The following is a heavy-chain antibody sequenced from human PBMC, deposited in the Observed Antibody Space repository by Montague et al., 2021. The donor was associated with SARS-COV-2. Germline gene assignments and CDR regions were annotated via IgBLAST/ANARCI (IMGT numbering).Heavy chain of an antibody. CDR2: INHSGST. CDR1: GGSFSGYY. D-gene: IGHD2-2*01. CDR3: ARARQDVVVPALGIGAYYYYCMDV. J-gene: IGHJ6*03. V-gene: IGHV4-34*01. Sequence: SETLSLTCAVYGGSFSGYYWSWIRQPPGKGLEWIGEINHSGSTNYNPSLKSRVTISVDTSKNQFSLKLSSVTAADTAVYYCARARQDVVVPALGIGAYYYYCMDVWGKGATVTVSS.